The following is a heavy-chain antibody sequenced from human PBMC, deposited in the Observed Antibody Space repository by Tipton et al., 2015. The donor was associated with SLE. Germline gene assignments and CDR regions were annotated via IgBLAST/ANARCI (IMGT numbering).Heavy chain of an antibody. J-gene: IGHJ5*02. CDR3: ARVRVVAATGWFDT. CDR1: GGSISSSNW. D-gene: IGHD2-15*01. V-gene: IGHV4-4*01. CDR2: IYHSGST. Sequence: TLSLTCVVYGGSISSSNWWSWVRQPPGKGLEWIGEIYHSGSTNYNPSLKSRITLSVDTSASQFYLNLNSVTAADTAIYFCARVRVVAATGWFDTWGQGTLVTVSS.